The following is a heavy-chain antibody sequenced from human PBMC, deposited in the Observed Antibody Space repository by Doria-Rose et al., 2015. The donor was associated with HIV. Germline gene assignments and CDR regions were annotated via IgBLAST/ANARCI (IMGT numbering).Heavy chain of an antibody. V-gene: IGHV2-26*01. CDR1: GVSLSSPGMG. Sequence: QVTLKESGPVLVKPTETLTLTCTVSGVSLSSPGMGVGWIRQPPGKALEWLANIFSDDERSYKTSLKSRLTISRGTSKGQVVLTMTDMDPVDTATYYCARIKSSRWYHKYYFDFWGQGTLVIVSA. CDR3: ARIKSSRWYHKYYFDF. J-gene: IGHJ4*02. D-gene: IGHD6-13*01. CDR2: IFSDDER.